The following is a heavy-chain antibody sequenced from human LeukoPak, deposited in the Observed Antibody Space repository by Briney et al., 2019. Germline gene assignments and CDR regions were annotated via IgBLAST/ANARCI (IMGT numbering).Heavy chain of an antibody. V-gene: IGHV1-2*02. CDR1: GYTFTSYY. CDR3: ARDYDSSGYPDY. D-gene: IGHD3-22*01. Sequence: VASVKVSCTASGYTFTSYYMHWVRQAPGQGLEWMGWINPNSGGTNYAQKFQGRVTMTRDTSISTAYMELSRLRSDDTAVYYCARDYDSSGYPDYWGQGTLVTVSS. CDR2: INPNSGGT. J-gene: IGHJ4*02.